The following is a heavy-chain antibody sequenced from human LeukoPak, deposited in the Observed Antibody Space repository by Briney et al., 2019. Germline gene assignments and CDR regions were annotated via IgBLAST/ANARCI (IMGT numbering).Heavy chain of an antibody. V-gene: IGHV3-7*01. CDR3: ARSSYYCFDY. CDR1: GFTFSNYW. CDR2: IKEDGSEK. Sequence: GGSLRLSCAASGFTFSNYWMYWVRQAPGKGLEWVADIKEDGSEKYYVDSVKGRFTISRDNAKNSLYLQMNSLRAEDTAVYYCARSSYYCFDYWGQGTLVTVSS. D-gene: IGHD2-21*01. J-gene: IGHJ4*02.